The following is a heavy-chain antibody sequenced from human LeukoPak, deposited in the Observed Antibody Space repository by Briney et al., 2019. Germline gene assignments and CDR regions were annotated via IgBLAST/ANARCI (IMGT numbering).Heavy chain of an antibody. V-gene: IGHV3-11*04. CDR2: ISSSSSTI. CDR3: ARDLVQFIVVVPAAMDY. Sequence: GGSLRLSCAASGFTFSNAWMSWIRQAPGKGLEWVSYISSSSSTIYYADSVKGRFTISRDNAKNSLYLQMNSLRAEDTAVYYCARDLVQFIVVVPAAMDYWGQGTLVTVSS. J-gene: IGHJ4*02. CDR1: GFTFSNAW. D-gene: IGHD2-2*01.